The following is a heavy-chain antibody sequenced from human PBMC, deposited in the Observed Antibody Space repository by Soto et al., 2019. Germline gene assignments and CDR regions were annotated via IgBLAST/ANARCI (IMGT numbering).Heavy chain of an antibody. Sequence: GGFLRLSCAASGFAFSNNWMTWVRQAPGKGLEWVAKIYPDGAGTDYVDSVKGRFTISRDNARNSLFLQMNNLGAEDTAIYYCTRETSFRIDYWGQGALVTVSS. V-gene: IGHV3-7*05. CDR1: GFAFSNNW. CDR3: TRETSFRIDY. J-gene: IGHJ4*02. CDR2: IYPDGAGT.